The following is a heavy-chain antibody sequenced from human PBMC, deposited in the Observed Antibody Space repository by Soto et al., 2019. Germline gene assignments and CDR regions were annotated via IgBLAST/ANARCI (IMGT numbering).Heavy chain of an antibody. CDR2: ISGSGGST. V-gene: IGHV3-23*01. CDR3: AKGDAPGLTLSPYNY. D-gene: IGHD3-16*01. J-gene: IGHJ4*02. CDR1: GFTFSSYA. Sequence: XGSLRLSCAASGFTFSSYAMSWVRQAPGKGLEWVSAISGSGGSTYYADSVKGRFTISRDNSKNTLYLQMNSLRAEDTAVYYCAKGDAPGLTLSPYNYWGQETLVTSPQ.